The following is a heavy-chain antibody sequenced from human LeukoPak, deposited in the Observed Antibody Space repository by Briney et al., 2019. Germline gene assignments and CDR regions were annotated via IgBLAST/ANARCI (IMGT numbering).Heavy chain of an antibody. CDR3: ARDSNGIAVAFDY. V-gene: IGHV4-61*02. CDR1: GGSISSGSYY. Sequence: PSQTLSLTCTVSGGSISSGSYYWRWIRQPAGKGLEWIGRIYTSGSTNYNPSLKSRVTISVDTSKNQFSLKLSSVTAADTAVYYCARDSNGIAVAFDYWGQGTLVTVSS. CDR2: IYTSGST. D-gene: IGHD6-19*01. J-gene: IGHJ4*02.